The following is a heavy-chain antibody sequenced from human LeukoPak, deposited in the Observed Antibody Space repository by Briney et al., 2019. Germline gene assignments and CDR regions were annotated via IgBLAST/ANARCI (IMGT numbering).Heavy chain of an antibody. V-gene: IGHV3-23*01. CDR2: ISGSGGTT. D-gene: IGHD6-19*01. CDR1: GLTFSSYA. J-gene: IGHJ4*02. Sequence: GGSLRLSCAASGLTFSSYAMSWVRQAPGKGLEWVSGISGSGGTTYYADSVKGRFTISRDNSKNTLYLQMNSLRAEDTAVYYCAKIPVAGRILDYWGQGTLVSVSS. CDR3: AKIPVAGRILDY.